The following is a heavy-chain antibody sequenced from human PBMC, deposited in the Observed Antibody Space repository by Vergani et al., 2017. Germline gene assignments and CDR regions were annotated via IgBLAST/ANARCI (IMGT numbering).Heavy chain of an antibody. V-gene: IGHV4-59*01. CDR3: GRVADFYGLGSRLLDL. CDR2: MYHSGST. CDR1: GGSITNNF. D-gene: IGHD3-10*01. J-gene: IGHJ5*02. Sequence: QVQLQESGPGLVKPSETLSLTCTVSGGSITNNFWSWIRRPPGKGLEWMGYMYHSGSTNYNPSLETRVTISGDTSKNQFSLKLNSVTAADTAVYYCGRVADFYGLGSRLLDLWGQGILVTVSS.